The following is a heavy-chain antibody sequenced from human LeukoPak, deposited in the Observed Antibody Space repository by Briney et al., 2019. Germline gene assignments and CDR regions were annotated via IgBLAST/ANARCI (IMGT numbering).Heavy chain of an antibody. V-gene: IGHV1-2*02. CDR2: INPDSGGT. J-gene: IGHJ4*02. D-gene: IGHD2-2*01. Sequence: ASVKVSCKASGYTFTGYYMHWVRQTPGQGLEWMGWINPDSGGTSYEQKFQGRVTMTRDTSISTAYMELSRLRSDDTAIYYCATSPAAKVDYWGQGNLVTVSS. CDR1: GYTFTGYY. CDR3: ATSPAAKVDY.